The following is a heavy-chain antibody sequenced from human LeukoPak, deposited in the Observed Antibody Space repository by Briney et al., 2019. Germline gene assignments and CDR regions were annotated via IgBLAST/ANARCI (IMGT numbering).Heavy chain of an antibody. Sequence: GGSLRLSCAASGFTFSSYAMSWVRQAPGKGLEWVSAISGSGGSTYYADSVKGRFTISRDNSKNTLYLQMNSLRAEDTAVYYCARHKVRGDYLTYWGQGTLVTVSS. V-gene: IGHV3-23*01. CDR3: ARHKVRGDYLTY. J-gene: IGHJ4*02. D-gene: IGHD3-10*01. CDR2: ISGSGGST. CDR1: GFTFSSYA.